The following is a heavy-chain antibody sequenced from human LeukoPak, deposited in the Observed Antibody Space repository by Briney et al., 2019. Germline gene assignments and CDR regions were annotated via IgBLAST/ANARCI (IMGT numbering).Heavy chain of an antibody. Sequence: GGSLRLSCAASGFTFSSYGMHWVRQAPDKGLEWVAVIWYDGSNKYYADSVKGRFTISRDNSKNTLYLQMNSLRAEDTAVYYCARDGYSSGSDYWGQGTLVTVSS. J-gene: IGHJ4*02. CDR1: GFTFSSYG. CDR3: ARDGYSSGSDY. V-gene: IGHV3-33*01. CDR2: IWYDGSNK. D-gene: IGHD6-19*01.